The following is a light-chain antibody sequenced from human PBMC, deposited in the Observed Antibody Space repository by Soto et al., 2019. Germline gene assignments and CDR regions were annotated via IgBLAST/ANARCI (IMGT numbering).Light chain of an antibody. CDR3: QQYITYRT. CDR1: QSIRSW. Sequence: DIQMTQSPSTLSASVGDRVTITCRASQSIRSWLAWYQQKPGKAPKLLIYDASSLERGVPSRFSGSGSGTEFTLTISSLQPDDFATYYCQQYITYRTFGQGTKVEFK. V-gene: IGKV1-5*01. J-gene: IGKJ1*01. CDR2: DAS.